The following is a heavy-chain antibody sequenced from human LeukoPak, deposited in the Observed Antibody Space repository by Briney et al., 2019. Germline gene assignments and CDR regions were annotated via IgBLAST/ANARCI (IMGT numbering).Heavy chain of an antibody. D-gene: IGHD5-24*01. CDR1: GYTFTSYY. CDR3: ARDGYTNYFDY. J-gene: IGHJ4*02. CDR2: INPSGGST. V-gene: IGHV1-46*01. Sequence: ASVKVSCKASGYTFTSYYMHWVRQARGQGLEWMGIINPSGGSTSYPQKFQGRVTMTRDTSTSTAYMELSSLRSEDTAVYYCARDGYTNYFDYWGQGTLVTVSP.